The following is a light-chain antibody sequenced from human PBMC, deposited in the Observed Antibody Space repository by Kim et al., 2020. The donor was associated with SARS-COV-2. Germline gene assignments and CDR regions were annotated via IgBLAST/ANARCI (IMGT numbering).Light chain of an antibody. CDR1: SDVNVGSHN. V-gene: IGLV5-37*01. Sequence: LTGTLPSDVNVGSHNVYWFQQKPGSPPRYLLYYFSDTDKGQGSGVPSRFSGSKDASANTGILLISGLQSEDEADYYCMIWPRNAVLFGGGTQLTVL. CDR2: YFSDTDK. CDR3: MIWPRNAVL. J-gene: IGLJ2*01.